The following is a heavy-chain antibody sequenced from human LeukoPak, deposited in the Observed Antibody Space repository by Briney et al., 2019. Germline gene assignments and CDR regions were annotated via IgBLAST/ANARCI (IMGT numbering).Heavy chain of an antibody. D-gene: IGHD3-10*01. CDR2: IYYSGST. Sequence: SETLSLTCTVSGGSISNSAYYWGWIRQPPGKGLEWIGTIYYSGSTYYNPSLNSRVTICVDTSKNQFSLRLSSVTAADTAVYYCARHDITLVRGVIIRDDAFDIWGQGTMVTVSS. CDR3: ARHDITLVRGVIIRDDAFDI. J-gene: IGHJ3*02. V-gene: IGHV4-39*01. CDR1: GGSISNSAYY.